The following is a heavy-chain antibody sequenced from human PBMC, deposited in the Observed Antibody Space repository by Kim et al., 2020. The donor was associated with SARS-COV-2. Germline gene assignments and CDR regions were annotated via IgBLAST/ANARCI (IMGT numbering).Heavy chain of an antibody. Sequence: GGSLRLSCAASGFTVSSNYMSWVRQAPGKGLEWVSAIYSGGSTYYAASVKGRFTISRDNSKNTLYLQMNSLRAEDTAVYYCAREVRYGSGSYYPYYYGMDVWGQGTTVTVSS. V-gene: IGHV3-53*01. CDR2: IYSGGST. D-gene: IGHD3-10*01. J-gene: IGHJ6*02. CDR3: AREVRYGSGSYYPYYYGMDV. CDR1: GFTVSSNY.